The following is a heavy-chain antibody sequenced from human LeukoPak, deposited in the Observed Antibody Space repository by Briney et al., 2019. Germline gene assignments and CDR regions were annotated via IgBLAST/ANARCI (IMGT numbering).Heavy chain of an antibody. Sequence: PGGSLRLSCAASGFTFSSYSMNWVRQAPGKGLEWVSSISSSSSYIYYADSVKGRFTISRDNAKNSLYLQMNSLRAEDTAVYYCARDKRGYDSSGYSYWGQGTLVTVSS. J-gene: IGHJ4*02. CDR2: ISSSSSYI. CDR3: ARDKRGYDSSGYSY. CDR1: GFTFSSYS. V-gene: IGHV3-21*01. D-gene: IGHD3-22*01.